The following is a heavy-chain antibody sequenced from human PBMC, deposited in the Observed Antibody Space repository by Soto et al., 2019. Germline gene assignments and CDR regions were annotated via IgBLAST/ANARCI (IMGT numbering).Heavy chain of an antibody. CDR3: AREYTAWPLAYGLDV. CDR2: ISSRSDI. J-gene: IGHJ6*02. D-gene: IGHD2-21*02. CDR1: GFAFSTYS. Sequence: ASGFAFSTYSINWVRQAPGKGLEWVSSISSRSDICYADSVKGRFTISRDNAKNSVSLQMNSLRAEDTAVYYCAREYTAWPLAYGLDVWGQGTTVTVSS. V-gene: IGHV3-21*01.